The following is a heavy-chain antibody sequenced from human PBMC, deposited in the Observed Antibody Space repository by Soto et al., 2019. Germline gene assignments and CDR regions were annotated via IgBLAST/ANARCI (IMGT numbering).Heavy chain of an antibody. CDR2: IRSKAYGGTT. Sequence: GGSLRLSCTASGFTFGDYAMSWFRQAPGKGLEWVGFIRSKAYGGTTEYAASVKGRFTISRDDSKSIAYLQMNSLKTEDTAVYYCTRDREADGDYVIFNYYYYYMDVWGKGTTVTVSS. J-gene: IGHJ6*03. CDR3: TRDREADGDYVIFNYYYYYMDV. D-gene: IGHD4-17*01. CDR1: GFTFGDYA. V-gene: IGHV3-49*03.